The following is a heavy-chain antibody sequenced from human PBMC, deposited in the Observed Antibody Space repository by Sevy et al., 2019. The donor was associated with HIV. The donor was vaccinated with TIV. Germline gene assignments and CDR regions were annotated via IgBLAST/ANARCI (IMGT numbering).Heavy chain of an antibody. CDR1: GFTFSANW. J-gene: IGHJ4*02. D-gene: IGHD3-16*01. V-gene: IGHV3-7*01. CDR2: IKGDGSDK. CDR3: AHETFGRFES. Sequence: GGSLRLSCAASGFTFSANWMNWVRQAPGKGLEWVANIKGDGSDKQYVDSVEGRFTISIDNAKNLLYLQMNSLRVEDTAVYYCAHETFGRFESWGQGTLVTVSS.